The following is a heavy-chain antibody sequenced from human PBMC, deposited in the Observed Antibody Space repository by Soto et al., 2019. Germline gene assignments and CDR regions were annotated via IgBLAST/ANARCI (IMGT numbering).Heavy chain of an antibody. J-gene: IGHJ3*02. V-gene: IGHV3-7*05. Sequence: ESGGDLVQPGGSLRLSYAASGFTLSAYWMTWVRQAPGKGLAWVANINRDGSNKSYLDSVRGRLTISRDNVGNSLYLQMDRLRADDTAVYYCARDVSPGSSSLYLDAFDIWGQGTMVTVSS. CDR3: ARDVSPGSSSLYLDAFDI. CDR1: GFTLSAYW. CDR2: INRDGSNK. D-gene: IGHD6-13*01.